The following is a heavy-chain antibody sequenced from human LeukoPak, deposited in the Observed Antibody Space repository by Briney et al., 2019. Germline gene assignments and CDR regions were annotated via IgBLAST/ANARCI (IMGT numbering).Heavy chain of an antibody. D-gene: IGHD7-27*01. CDR1: GYTFTSYG. J-gene: IGHJ4*02. CDR3: ARDFNWGSLLS. Sequence: ASVKVSCKASGYTFTSYGISWVRQAPGQGLEWMGWINPNSGGTNYAQKFQGRVTMTRDTSISTAYMELSRLRSDDTAVYYCARDFNWGSLLSWGQGTLVTVSS. CDR2: INPNSGGT. V-gene: IGHV1-2*02.